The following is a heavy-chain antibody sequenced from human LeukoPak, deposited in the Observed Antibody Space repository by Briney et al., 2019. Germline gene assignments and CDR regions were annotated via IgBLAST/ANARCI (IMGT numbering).Heavy chain of an antibody. CDR3: ARDLGTVAGTDFDY. CDR2: INPNSGGT. D-gene: IGHD6-19*01. Sequence: ASVKVSCKASGYTFTGYYMHWVRQAPGQGLEWMGWINPNSGGTNYAQKFQGRVTMTRDTSISTAYMELSRLRSDDTAEYYCARDLGTVAGTDFDYWGQGTLVTVSS. CDR1: GYTFTGYY. J-gene: IGHJ4*02. V-gene: IGHV1-2*02.